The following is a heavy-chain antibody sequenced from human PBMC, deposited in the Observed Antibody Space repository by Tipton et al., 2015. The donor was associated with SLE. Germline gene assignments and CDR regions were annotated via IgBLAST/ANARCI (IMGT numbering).Heavy chain of an antibody. CDR1: GGSINSGAYY. V-gene: IGHV4-31*03. J-gene: IGHJ3*02. CDR2: IYYSGST. D-gene: IGHD3-10*01. CDR3: ARDSVRVQGVKGAFDI. Sequence: TLSLTCTVSGGSINSGAYYWGWIRQHPGKGLEWIGYIYYSGSTYYNPSLKSRVTISVDTSNNQFSLELSSVTAADTAVYYCARDSVRVQGVKGAFDIWGQGTMVTVSS.